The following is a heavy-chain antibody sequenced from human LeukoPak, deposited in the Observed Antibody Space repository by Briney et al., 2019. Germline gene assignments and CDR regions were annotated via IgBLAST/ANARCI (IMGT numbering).Heavy chain of an antibody. CDR3: ARSDTAMAEDY. CDR1: GSTFTNAW. D-gene: IGHD5-18*01. Sequence: PGGSLRLSCAASGSTFTNAWMNWVRQAPGKGLEWVSSISSSSRYIYYADSVKGRFTISRDSAKNSLYLQMNSLRAEDTAVYYCARSDTAMAEDYWGQGTLVTVSS. CDR2: ISSSSRYI. V-gene: IGHV3-21*01. J-gene: IGHJ4*02.